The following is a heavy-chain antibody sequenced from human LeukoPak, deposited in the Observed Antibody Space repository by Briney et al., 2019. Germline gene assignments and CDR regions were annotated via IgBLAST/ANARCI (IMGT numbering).Heavy chain of an antibody. J-gene: IGHJ3*02. CDR2: FSGSGSTI. CDR3: ARDKPSPGYSSSPDAFDI. D-gene: IGHD6-13*01. V-gene: IGHV3-48*03. Sequence: GGPLRFSWEAPGLPLSSYEINWVRKPPGKGLEGVSSFSGSGSTIYYADSVKGRFTISRDNAKNSLYLQMNSLRAEDTAVYYCARDKPSPGYSSSPDAFDIWGQGTMVTVSS. CDR1: GLPLSSYE.